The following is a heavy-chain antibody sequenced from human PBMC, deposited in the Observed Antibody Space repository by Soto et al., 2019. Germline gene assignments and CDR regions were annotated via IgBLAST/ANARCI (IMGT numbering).Heavy chain of an antibody. CDR1: GYTFTGYY. D-gene: IGHD3-10*01. J-gene: IGHJ4*02. V-gene: IGHV1-2*02. CDR2: INPNSGGT. Sequence: QVQLVQSGAEVKKPGASVKVSCKASGYTFTGYYMHWVRQAPGQGLEWMGWINPNSGGTNYAQKLQGRVTMTTDTSTSTAYMELRSLRSDDTAVYYCARLNYYGSGSYTDYWGQGTLVTVSS. CDR3: ARLNYYGSGSYTDY.